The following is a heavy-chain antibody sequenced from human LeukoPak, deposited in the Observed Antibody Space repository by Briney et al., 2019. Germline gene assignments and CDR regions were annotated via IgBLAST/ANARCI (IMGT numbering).Heavy chain of an antibody. Sequence: PGGSLRLSCAASGFTFSSYGMHWVRQAPGKGLEYVSAISSNGVGTYYANSVKGRFTISRDNSKNTLYLQMGSLRAEDMAVYYCARDSSITIFGVAYSYMDVGGKGTTVTVSS. D-gene: IGHD3-3*01. V-gene: IGHV3-64*01. CDR3: ARDSSITIFGVAYSYMDV. CDR1: GFTFSSYG. J-gene: IGHJ6*03. CDR2: ISSNGVGT.